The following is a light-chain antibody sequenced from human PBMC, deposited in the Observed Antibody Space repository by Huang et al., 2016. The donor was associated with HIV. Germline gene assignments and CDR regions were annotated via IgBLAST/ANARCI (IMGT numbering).Light chain of an antibody. CDR2: DAS. V-gene: IGKV1-33*01. Sequence: DIQMTQSPSSLSASVGDRVTISCQASQDIANYLNWYQQKPGQAPKLLIDDASTLQKGVPSRLSGSGSGTDFSFTISSLQPEDIATYYCQQYDSLPPWTFGQGTKVEIQ. J-gene: IGKJ1*01. CDR1: QDIANY. CDR3: QQYDSLPPWT.